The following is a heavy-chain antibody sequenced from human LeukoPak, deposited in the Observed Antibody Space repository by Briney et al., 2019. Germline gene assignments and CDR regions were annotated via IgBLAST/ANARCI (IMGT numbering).Heavy chain of an antibody. CDR1: GFTFSSFA. V-gene: IGHV3-53*01. CDR2: IYSGGTT. CDR3: ARRAGGYSHPYDY. Sequence: PGGSLRLSCAASGFTFSSFAINWVRQAPGKGLEWVSLIYSGGTTYYADSVKGRFTISRDNSKNTLYLQMNSLRAEDTAVYYCARRAGGYSHPYDYWGQGILVTVSS. J-gene: IGHJ4*02. D-gene: IGHD4-23*01.